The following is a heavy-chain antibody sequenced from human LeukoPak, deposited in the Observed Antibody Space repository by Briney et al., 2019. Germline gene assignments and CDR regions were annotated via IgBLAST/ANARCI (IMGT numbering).Heavy chain of an antibody. D-gene: IGHD2/OR15-2a*01. CDR3: AHRPVIGAPFDS. CDR2: IYWDDDK. Sequence: ESGPRLFPPTQPLTLTCTFSGFSLSTREVGVGWSRQPPAKALVWLALIYWDDDKRYIPSLKSRLTTTKDTPKNQVVLTMTNMDPVDTATYYCAHRPVIGAPFDSWGQGTLVTVSS. J-gene: IGHJ4*02. V-gene: IGHV2-5*02. CDR1: GFSLSTREVG.